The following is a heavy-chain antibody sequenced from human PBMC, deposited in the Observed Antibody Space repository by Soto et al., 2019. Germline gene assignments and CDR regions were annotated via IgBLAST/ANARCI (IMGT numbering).Heavy chain of an antibody. CDR1: GFPFDSYG. V-gene: IGHV3-33*01. Sequence: PGGSLRLSCVASGFPFDSYGIHWVRRAPGKGLEWVATIGFAGNNKYYADSVKGRFTISRDNSKNTLYLHINSLKVDDTAMYYCARAHSPGWQYFDYWGPGSLVTVSS. J-gene: IGHJ4*02. D-gene: IGHD1-1*01. CDR2: IGFAGNNK. CDR3: ARAHSPGWQYFDY.